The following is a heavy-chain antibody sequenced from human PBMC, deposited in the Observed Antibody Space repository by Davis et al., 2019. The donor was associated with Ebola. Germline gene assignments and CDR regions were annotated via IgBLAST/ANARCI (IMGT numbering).Heavy chain of an antibody. CDR2: INHSGST. Sequence: MPSETLSLTCTVSGGSISNSYWSWIRQPPGKGLEWIGEINHSGSTNYNPSLKSRVTISVDTSKNQFSLKLSSVTAADTAVYYCARGYYGGWFDPWGQGTLVTVSS. D-gene: IGHD3-10*01. CDR1: GGSISNSY. CDR3: ARGYYGGWFDP. V-gene: IGHV4-34*01. J-gene: IGHJ5*02.